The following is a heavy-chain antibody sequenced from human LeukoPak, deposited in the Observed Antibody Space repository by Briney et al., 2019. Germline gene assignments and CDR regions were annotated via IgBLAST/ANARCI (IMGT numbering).Heavy chain of an antibody. CDR2: ISSSSYI. J-gene: IGHJ3*02. V-gene: IGHV3-21*01. CDR3: ARDGGDDEGGAFDI. CDR1: GFTFSSYS. D-gene: IGHD2-21*02. Sequence: NPGGSLRLSCAASGFTFSSYSMNWVRQAPGKGLEWVSSISSSSYIYYADSVKGRFTISRDNAKNSLYLQMNSLRAEDTAVYYCARDGGDDEGGAFDIWGQGTMVTVSS.